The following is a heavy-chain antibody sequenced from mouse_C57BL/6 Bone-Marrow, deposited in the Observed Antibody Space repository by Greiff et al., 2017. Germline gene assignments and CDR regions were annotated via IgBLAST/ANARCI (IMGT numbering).Heavy chain of an antibody. CDR1: GYTFTNYW. Sequence: QVQLQQSGAELVRPGTSVKMSCKASGYTFTNYWIGWAKQRPGHGLEWIGDIYPGGGYTNYNEKFKGKATLTADKSSSTAYMQCSNLTSEDSAIYYGARYYGNTRFDDWGKGTTLTVSS. D-gene: IGHD1-1*01. CDR2: IYPGGGYT. CDR3: ARYYGNTRFDD. J-gene: IGHJ2*01. V-gene: IGHV1-63*01.